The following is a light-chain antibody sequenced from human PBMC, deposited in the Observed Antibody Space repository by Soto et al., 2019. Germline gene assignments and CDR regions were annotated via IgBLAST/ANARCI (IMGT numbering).Light chain of an antibody. J-gene: IGKJ2*01. V-gene: IGKV3-20*01. Sequence: EIVLTQSPGTLSLSPGHRATLSCRACQSVSSSSLAWYQQRPGQAPRLLIYGASRRATGIPDRFSGSGSGTDFTLTISRLEPEDFAVYYCQHYGASPRYTFGQGTKVDIK. CDR2: GAS. CDR1: QSVSSSS. CDR3: QHYGASPRYT.